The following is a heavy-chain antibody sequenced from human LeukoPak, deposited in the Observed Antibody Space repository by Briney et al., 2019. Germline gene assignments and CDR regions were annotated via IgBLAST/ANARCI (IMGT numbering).Heavy chain of an antibody. Sequence: GGSLRLSCAASGFTFSSYARSWVRQAPGKGLEWVSAISGSGGSTYYADSVKGRFTISRDNSKNTLYLQMNSLRAEDTAVYYCAKVARNTSPQVYHDDYWGQGTLVTVSS. D-gene: IGHD1/OR15-1a*01. V-gene: IGHV3-23*01. CDR1: GFTFSSYA. CDR2: ISGSGGST. CDR3: AKVARNTSPQVYHDDY. J-gene: IGHJ4*02.